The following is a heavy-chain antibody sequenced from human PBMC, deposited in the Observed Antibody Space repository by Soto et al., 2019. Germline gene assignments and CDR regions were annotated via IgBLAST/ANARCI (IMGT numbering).Heavy chain of an antibody. J-gene: IGHJ4*02. V-gene: IGHV3-30-3*01. CDR2: ISYDATTK. CDR3: ASDPLVGAPDYFDY. D-gene: IGHD1-26*01. Sequence: QVQLVESGGGVVQPGRSLRLSCAASGFTFSNYPLHWVRQAPGKGLEWVAVISYDATTKYYADSVKGRFTISRDNSKNTLYLQMNGLRAEDTAVYYCASDPLVGAPDYFDYWGQGTLVTVSS. CDR1: GFTFSNYP.